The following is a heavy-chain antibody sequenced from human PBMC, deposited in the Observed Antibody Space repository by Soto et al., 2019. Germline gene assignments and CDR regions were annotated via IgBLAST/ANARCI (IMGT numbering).Heavy chain of an antibody. Sequence: QVQLQESGPGLVKPSGTLSLTCAVSGDSISSRNWWTWVRQPPGKGLEWIGEVYHSGSTNYSPSLERRVSILVDMSRNQLSLNLTSVTAADTAIYYCARGGNIGPDGTVYLDNWCQGILVTVSS. CDR2: VYHSGST. V-gene: IGHV4-4*02. D-gene: IGHD6-13*01. J-gene: IGHJ4*02. CDR1: GDSISSRNW. CDR3: ARGGNIGPDGTVYLDN.